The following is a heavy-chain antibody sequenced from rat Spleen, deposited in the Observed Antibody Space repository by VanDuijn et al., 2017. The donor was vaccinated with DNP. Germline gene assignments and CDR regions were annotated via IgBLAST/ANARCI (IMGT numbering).Heavy chain of an antibody. Sequence: EVQLQESGPGLVKPSQSLSLTCSVTGYSITSSYRWNWIRRFPGNKLEWMGYINSAGNTHYNPSLKSRISITRDTSKNQFFLQVNSVATEDTATYYWARLHYGLDYWGQGVLVTVSS. D-gene: IGHD1-11*01. V-gene: IGHV3-3*01. CDR3: ARLHYGLDY. J-gene: IGHJ2*01. CDR2: INSAGNT. CDR1: GYSITSSYR.